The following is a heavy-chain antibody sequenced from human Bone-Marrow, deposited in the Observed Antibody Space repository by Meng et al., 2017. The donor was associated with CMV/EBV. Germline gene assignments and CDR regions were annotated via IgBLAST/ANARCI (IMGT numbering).Heavy chain of an antibody. CDR2: IYWDGDK. Sequence: QITFKESGPELLKPPQTLTLPCTFSGFSLNSNGMGVGWFRQPPGKALEWLALIYWDGDKRYSPSLKSRLTITKDTSNNQVVLTMTNMGPVDTATYFCAHRPTEGLFDYWGQGTLVTVSS. V-gene: IGHV2-5*02. CDR1: GFSLNSNGMG. J-gene: IGHJ4*02. CDR3: AHRPTEGLFDY.